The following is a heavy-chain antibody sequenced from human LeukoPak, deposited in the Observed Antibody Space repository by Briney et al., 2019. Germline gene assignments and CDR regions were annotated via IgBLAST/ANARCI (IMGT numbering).Heavy chain of an antibody. D-gene: IGHD6-19*01. V-gene: IGHV3-66*01. CDR1: GFTVSSNY. CDR2: IYSGGST. CDR3: ARDHNPYSSGWSYFDY. J-gene: IGHJ4*02. Sequence: PGGSLRLSCAASGFTVSSNYMSWVRQAPGKGLEWVSVIYSGGSTYYADSVKGRFTISRDNSKNTLYLQMNSLRAEDTAVYYCARDHNPYSSGWSYFDYWGQGTLVTVSS.